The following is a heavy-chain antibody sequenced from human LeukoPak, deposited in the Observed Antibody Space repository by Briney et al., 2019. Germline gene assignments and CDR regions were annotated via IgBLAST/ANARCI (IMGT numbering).Heavy chain of an antibody. CDR2: ISYDGSSK. CDR3: TRGGVDY. CDR1: GFSFSSYG. V-gene: IGHV3-30*03. J-gene: IGHJ4*02. D-gene: IGHD3-16*01. Sequence: GRSLRLSCVVSGFSFSSYGMHGVRQAPGKGLEWVAVISYDGSSKYYADSVKGRFTISRDNSKNTLYLQMNSLRAEDTALYYCTRGGVDYWGQGTLVTVSS.